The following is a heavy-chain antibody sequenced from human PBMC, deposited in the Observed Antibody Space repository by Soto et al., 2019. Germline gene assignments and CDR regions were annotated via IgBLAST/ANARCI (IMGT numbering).Heavy chain of an antibody. Sequence: SETLSLTCAVYGGSFSGYYWSWIRQPPGKGLEWIGEINHSGSTNYNPSLKSRVTISVDTSKNQFSLKLSSVTAADTAVYYCAGESHYGSGSYNYYFDYWGQGTLVTVSS. V-gene: IGHV4-34*01. CDR1: GGSFSGYY. CDR3: AGESHYGSGSYNYYFDY. D-gene: IGHD3-10*01. CDR2: INHSGST. J-gene: IGHJ4*02.